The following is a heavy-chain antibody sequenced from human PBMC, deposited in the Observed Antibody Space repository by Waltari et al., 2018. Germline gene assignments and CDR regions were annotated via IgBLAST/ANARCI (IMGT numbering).Heavy chain of an antibody. CDR1: GFTFSSYA. CDR2: ISGSGGST. Sequence: EVQLLESGGGLVQPGGSLRLSCAASGFTFSSYAMSWVRQAPGKGLEWVSAISGSGGSTYYADSVKGRFTISRDNSKNTLYLQMNSLRAEDTAVYYCAKVLPGIAVAGERKTGPGVWFDYWGQGTLVTVSS. D-gene: IGHD6-19*01. J-gene: IGHJ4*02. V-gene: IGHV3-23*01. CDR3: AKVLPGIAVAGERKTGPGVWFDY.